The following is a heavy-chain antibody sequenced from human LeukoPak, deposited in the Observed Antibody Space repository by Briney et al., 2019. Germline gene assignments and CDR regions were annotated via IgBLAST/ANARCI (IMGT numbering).Heavy chain of an antibody. CDR1: GFTVSSNY. CDR2: IYSGGST. Sequence: PGGSLRLSCAASGFTVSSNYMSWVRQAPGKGLEWVSVIYSGGSTYYADSVKGRFTISRDNSKNTLCLQMNSLRAEDTAVYYCASLMDDYVWGSYRSYYFDYWGQGTLVTVSS. V-gene: IGHV3-53*01. CDR3: ASLMDDYVWGSYRSYYFDY. J-gene: IGHJ4*02. D-gene: IGHD3-16*02.